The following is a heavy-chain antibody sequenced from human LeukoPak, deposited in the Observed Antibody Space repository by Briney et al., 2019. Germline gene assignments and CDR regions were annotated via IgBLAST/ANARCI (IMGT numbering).Heavy chain of an antibody. Sequence: SETLSLTCTVSGGSISSYYWSWIRQPPGKGLEWIGYIYYKGDTNYNPSLTSRVTISMNTSKNQFSLKLKSVTSADTAVYYCARDRRYCTGGTCYLDPYFDYWGQGTLVTVSS. CDR1: GGSISSYY. CDR2: IYYKGDT. J-gene: IGHJ4*02. V-gene: IGHV4-59*01. CDR3: ARDRRYCTGGTCYLDPYFDY. D-gene: IGHD2-8*02.